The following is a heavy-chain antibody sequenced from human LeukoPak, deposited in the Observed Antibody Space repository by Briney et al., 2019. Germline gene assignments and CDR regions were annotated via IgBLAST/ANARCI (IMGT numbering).Heavy chain of an antibody. J-gene: IGHJ4*02. CDR3: ARDLYGSTSFADW. Sequence: ASVKVSCKASGYTFTNYYMHWVRQAPGQGLEWMGWINPNSGGTNYAQKFQGRVTMTRDTSISTAYMELSRLRSDDTAVYYCARDLYGSTSFADWWGQGTLVTVSS. CDR2: INPNSGGT. CDR1: GYTFTNYY. V-gene: IGHV1-2*02. D-gene: IGHD4-23*01.